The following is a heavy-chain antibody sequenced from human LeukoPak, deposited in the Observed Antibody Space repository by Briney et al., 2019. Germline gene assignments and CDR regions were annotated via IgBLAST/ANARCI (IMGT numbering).Heavy chain of an antibody. CDR3: ARASSGYYYFDY. Sequence: ASVKVSCKASGYTFTGYYMHWVRQAPGQGLEWMGIINPSGDSTSYAQKFQGRVTMTRDTSTSTVYMELSSLRSEDTAVYYCARASSGYYYFDYWGQGTLVTVSS. CDR1: GYTFTGYY. D-gene: IGHD3-22*01. V-gene: IGHV1-46*01. J-gene: IGHJ4*02. CDR2: INPSGDST.